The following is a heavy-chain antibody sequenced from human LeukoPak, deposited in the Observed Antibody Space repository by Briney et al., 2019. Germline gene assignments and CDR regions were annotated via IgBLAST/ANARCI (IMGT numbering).Heavy chain of an antibody. J-gene: IGHJ3*02. CDR2: IYYSGST. V-gene: IGHV4-59*01. Sequence: SETLALTCTVSGGSISSYYWSWIRQPPGKGLEWIGYIYYSGSTNYNPSLKSRVTISVDTSKNHFSLKLSSVTAADTAVYYCARVVVTAVGYNAFDIWGQGTMVTVSS. CDR3: ARVVVTAVGYNAFDI. CDR1: GGSISSYY. D-gene: IGHD2-21*02.